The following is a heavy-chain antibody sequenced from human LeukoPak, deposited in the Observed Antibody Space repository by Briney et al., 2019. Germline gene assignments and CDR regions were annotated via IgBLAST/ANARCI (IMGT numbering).Heavy chain of an antibody. V-gene: IGHV4-39*07. Sequence: SETLFLTCTVSGGSISSSSYCWGWIRQPPGKGLESIGSIYYSGSTYYNPSLKSRVTISVDTSKNQFSLKLSSVTAADTAVYYCARARRDGYIRDAFDIWGQGTMVTVSS. CDR3: ARARRDGYIRDAFDI. CDR2: IYYSGST. J-gene: IGHJ3*02. D-gene: IGHD5-24*01. CDR1: GGSISSSSYC.